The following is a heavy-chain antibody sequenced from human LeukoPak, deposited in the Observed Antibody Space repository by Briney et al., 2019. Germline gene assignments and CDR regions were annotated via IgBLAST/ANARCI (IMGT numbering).Heavy chain of an antibody. D-gene: IGHD2-15*01. V-gene: IGHV4-59*01. CDR3: ARDKEDSYFDI. CDR2: IYYSGST. Sequence: PSETLSLTCTVSGGSISSYYWSWTRQPPGKGLEWIGYIYYSGSTNYNPSLKSRVTISVDTSKNQFSLKLSSVTAADTAVYYCARDKEDSYFDIWDQGTMVTVSS. J-gene: IGHJ3*02. CDR1: GGSISSYY.